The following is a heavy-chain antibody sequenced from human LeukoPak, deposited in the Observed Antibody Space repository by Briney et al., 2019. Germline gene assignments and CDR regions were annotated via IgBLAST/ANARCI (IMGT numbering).Heavy chain of an antibody. J-gene: IGHJ4*02. Sequence: SQTLSLTCAVSGGSISSGGYSWSWIRQPPGKGLEWIGYIYHSGSTYYNPSLKSRVTISVDRSKNQFSLKLSSVTAADTAVYYCAKTTTTFDYWGPGTLVTVSS. CDR2: IYHSGST. D-gene: IGHD1-1*01. V-gene: IGHV4-30-2*01. CDR1: GGSISSGGYS. CDR3: AKTTTTFDY.